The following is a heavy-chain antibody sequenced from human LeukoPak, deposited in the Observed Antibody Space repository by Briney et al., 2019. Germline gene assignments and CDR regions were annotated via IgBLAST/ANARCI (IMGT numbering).Heavy chain of an antibody. D-gene: IGHD1-26*01. CDR3: AKDLGSGSYDAFDI. CDR2: INPNSVGT. Sequence: ASVKVSCKASGYTFINYYIHWVRQAPGQGLEWMGWINPNSVGTKYAQNFQGWVTMTRDTSITTVYMELSRLRSDDSAMYYCAKDLGSGSYDAFDIWGQGTMVTVSP. CDR1: GYTFINYY. J-gene: IGHJ3*02. V-gene: IGHV1-2*04.